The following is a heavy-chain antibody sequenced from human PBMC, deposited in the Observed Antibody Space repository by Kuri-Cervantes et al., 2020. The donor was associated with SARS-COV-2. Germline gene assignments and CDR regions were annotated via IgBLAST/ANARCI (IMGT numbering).Heavy chain of an antibody. Sequence: ETLSITCAASGFTFSSYSMNWVRQAPGKGLEWVSSISSSSSYIYYADSVKGRFTISRDNAKNSLYLQMNSLRAEDTAVYYCARDARITIFGVVIIEQVFDYWGQGTLVTVSS. J-gene: IGHJ4*02. CDR1: GFTFSSYS. V-gene: IGHV3-21*01. CDR2: ISSSSSYI. D-gene: IGHD3-3*01. CDR3: ARDARITIFGVVIIEQVFDY.